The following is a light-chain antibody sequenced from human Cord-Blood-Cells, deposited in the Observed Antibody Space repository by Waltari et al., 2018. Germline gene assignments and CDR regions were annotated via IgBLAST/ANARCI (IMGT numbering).Light chain of an antibody. J-gene: IGKJ3*01. CDR3: QQSYSTPPF. V-gene: IGKV1-39*01. CDR1: QSISSY. CDR2: AAS. Sequence: DIQMTQSPSSLSASVGDRVTITCRASQSISSYLNWYQQKPGKAPKPLIYAASSLQSGVPSRFSGSGSGTDFTLTISSLQPEDFATYYCQQSYSTPPFFGPGTKVDIK.